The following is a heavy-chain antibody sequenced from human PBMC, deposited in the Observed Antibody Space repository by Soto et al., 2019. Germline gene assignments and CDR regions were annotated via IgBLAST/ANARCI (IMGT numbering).Heavy chain of an antibody. V-gene: IGHV3-23*01. CDR1: GFTFSSYA. Sequence: PGGSLRLSCAASGFTFSSYAMSWVRQAPGKGLEWVSAISGSGGSTYYADSVKGRFTISRDNSKNTLYLQMNSLRAEDTAVYYCAKVEEGEAEEPLPVGWFDPWGQGTLVTVSS. CDR2: ISGSGGST. CDR3: AKVEEGEAEEPLPVGWFDP. J-gene: IGHJ5*02. D-gene: IGHD2-15*01.